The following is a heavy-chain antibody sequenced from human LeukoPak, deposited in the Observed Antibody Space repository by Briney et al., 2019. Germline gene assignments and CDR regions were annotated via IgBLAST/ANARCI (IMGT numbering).Heavy chain of an antibody. J-gene: IGHJ4*02. V-gene: IGHV4-59*01. CDR1: GGSISSYY. CDR2: IYYSGST. CDR3: AREASTRSFDY. Sequence: PSETLSLTCTVSGGSISSYYWSWIRQPPGKGLEWIGYIYYSGSTNYNPSLKSRVTISVDTSKNQFSLKLSSVTAADTAVCYCAREASTRSFDYWGQGTLVTVSS.